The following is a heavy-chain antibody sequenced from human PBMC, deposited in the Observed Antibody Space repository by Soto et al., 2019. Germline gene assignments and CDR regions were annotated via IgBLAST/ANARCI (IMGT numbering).Heavy chain of an antibody. D-gene: IGHD6-19*01. V-gene: IGHV3-23*01. Sequence: GGSLRLSCAASGFTFSSSAMTWVRQASGKGLEWVSAISGSGTVTYYTDSVKGRFTISRDNSKNTLYLQMNSLRAEDTAVYYCTRNTSGRQGSAFDIWGQGTMVTVSS. CDR2: ISGSGTVT. CDR3: TRNTSGRQGSAFDI. CDR1: GFTFSSSA. J-gene: IGHJ3*02.